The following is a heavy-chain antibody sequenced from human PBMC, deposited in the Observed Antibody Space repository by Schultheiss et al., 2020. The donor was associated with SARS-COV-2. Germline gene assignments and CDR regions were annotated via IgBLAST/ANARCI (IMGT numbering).Heavy chain of an antibody. CDR2: ISYSGST. CDR3: ARGAYEGDFDY. CDR1: GGSFSGYY. D-gene: IGHD3-16*01. Sequence: SETLSLTCAVYGGSFSGYYWSWIRQPPGKGLEWIGYISYSGSTNYNPSLKSRVTISADMSKNQLSLKVSSVSAADTAVYYCARGAYEGDFDYWGQGTLVTVSS. J-gene: IGHJ4*02. V-gene: IGHV4-59*01.